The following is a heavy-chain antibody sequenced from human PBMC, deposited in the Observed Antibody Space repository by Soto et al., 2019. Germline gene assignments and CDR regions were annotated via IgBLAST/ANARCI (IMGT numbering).Heavy chain of an antibody. CDR1: GFTFSSYW. V-gene: IGHV3-7*03. Sequence: GGSLRLSCAASGFTFSSYWMSWVRQAPGKGLEWVANIKQDGSEKYYVDSVKGRFTISRDNAKNSPYLQMNSLRAEDTAVYYCARYKVDSVYGMDVWGQGTTVTVSS. D-gene: IGHD1-20*01. J-gene: IGHJ6*02. CDR2: IKQDGSEK. CDR3: ARYKVDSVYGMDV.